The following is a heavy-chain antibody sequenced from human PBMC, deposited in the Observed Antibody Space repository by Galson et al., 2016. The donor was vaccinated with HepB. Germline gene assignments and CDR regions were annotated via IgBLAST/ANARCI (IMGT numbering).Heavy chain of an antibody. J-gene: IGHJ4*02. Sequence: SVKVSCKASAATFSTHAITWVRQAPGQGLEWMGVIIPRFGRTNYAQKFQGRLTMTADESTTTVFMELSRLGPDDTAVFYCARGSNLFDSWGQGTLVTVSS. D-gene: IGHD4-11*01. CDR2: IIPRFGRT. CDR1: AATFSTHA. CDR3: ARGSNLFDS. V-gene: IGHV1-69*13.